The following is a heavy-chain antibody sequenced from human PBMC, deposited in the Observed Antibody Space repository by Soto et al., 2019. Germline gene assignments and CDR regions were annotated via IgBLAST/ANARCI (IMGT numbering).Heavy chain of an antibody. CDR1: VFTFIIYA. V-gene: IGHV3-23*01. J-gene: IGHJ4*02. CDR3: AKDLRGNYVAYFDY. CDR2: ISATASST. D-gene: IGHD1-7*01. Sequence: PGQSLSLSCASSVFTFIIYAMSWVRQAPGKGLEWVSGISATASSTYYADSVKGRFTISRDHYKNPVYLQMNSLRAEDTAVYFCAKDLRGNYVAYFDYWGQGTLVTVSS.